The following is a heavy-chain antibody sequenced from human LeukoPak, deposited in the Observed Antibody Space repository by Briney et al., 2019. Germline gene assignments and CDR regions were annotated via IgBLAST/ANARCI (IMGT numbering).Heavy chain of an antibody. CDR3: ATDRGPSITPLNYDSSGLDY. CDR1: GYTFTSYY. V-gene: IGHV1-46*01. J-gene: IGHJ4*02. CDR2: INPSGGST. Sequence: ASVKVSCKASGYTFTSYYMHWVRQAPGQGLEWMGIINPSGGSTSYAQKFQGRVTMTRDTSTSTVYMELSNLRSEDTAVYYCATDRGPSITPLNYDSSGLDYWGQGTLVTVSS. D-gene: IGHD3-22*01.